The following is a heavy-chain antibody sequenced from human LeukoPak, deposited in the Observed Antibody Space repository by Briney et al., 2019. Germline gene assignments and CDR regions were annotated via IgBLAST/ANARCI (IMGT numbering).Heavy chain of an antibody. J-gene: IGHJ5*02. CDR1: GGSISSNSYY. CDR3: ATWDYYGSGSPPVPESNWFDP. V-gene: IGHV4-39*01. D-gene: IGHD3-10*01. Sequence: PSETLSLTCTVSGGSISSNSYYWGWIRQPPGKGLEWIGSIYYSGSTYYNPSLKSRVTISVDTSKNQFSLKLSSVTAADTAVYYCATWDYYGSGSPPVPESNWFDPWGQGTLVTVSS. CDR2: IYYSGST.